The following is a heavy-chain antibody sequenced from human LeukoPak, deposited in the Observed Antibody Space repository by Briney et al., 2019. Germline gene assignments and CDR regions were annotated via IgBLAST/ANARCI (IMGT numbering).Heavy chain of an antibody. CDR1: GGSISSSSYY. CDR3: ARSQPPRIYCDY. CDR2: IYYSGST. Sequence: PSEALSLTCTVYGGSISSSSYYWGWIRQPPGKGLGWIARIYYSGSTYYNPSLKSPVSLSVDTTKNLFSLWLSSVTDASTAVYYCARSQPPRIYCDYWGQGTLVTVS. D-gene: IGHD2/OR15-2a*01. V-gene: IGHV4-39*01. J-gene: IGHJ4*02.